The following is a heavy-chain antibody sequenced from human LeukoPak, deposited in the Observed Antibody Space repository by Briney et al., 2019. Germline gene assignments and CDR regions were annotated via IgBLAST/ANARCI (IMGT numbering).Heavy chain of an antibody. CDR3: TTDHPLYGDYDSSGYYWSREGIGFDY. J-gene: IGHJ4*02. CDR1: GFTFSNAW. V-gene: IGHV3-15*01. CDR2: IKSKTDGGTT. Sequence: GGSLRLSCAASGFTFSNAWMSWVRQAPGKGLEWVGRIKSKTDGGTTDYAAPVKGRFTIPRDDSKNTLYLQMNSLKTEDTAVYYCTTDHPLYGDYDSSGYYWSREGIGFDYWGQGTLVTVSS. D-gene: IGHD3-22*01.